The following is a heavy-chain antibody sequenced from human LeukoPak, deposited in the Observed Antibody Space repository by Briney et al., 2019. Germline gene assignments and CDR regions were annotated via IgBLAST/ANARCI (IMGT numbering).Heavy chain of an antibody. D-gene: IGHD2-2*01. V-gene: IGHV1-46*01. Sequence: ASVKVSCKASGYTFTSYYMHWVRQAPGQGLEWMGIINPSGGSTSYAQKFQGRVTMTRDTSTSTVYMELSSLRSDDTAFYYCARAPMGPAALYWGQGTLVTVSS. CDR3: ARAPMGPAALY. CDR2: INPSGGST. CDR1: GYTFTSYY. J-gene: IGHJ4*02.